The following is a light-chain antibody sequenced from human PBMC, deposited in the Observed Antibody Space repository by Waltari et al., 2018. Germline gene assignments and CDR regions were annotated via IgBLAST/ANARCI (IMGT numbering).Light chain of an antibody. Sequence: QSALTQPASVSGSPGQSITISCTGSSSDVGGYNYVSWYQQHPGKAPKVLIYDVSKWPSGVSNRCAGSKSGNTASLTISGLQAEDEADYYCTSYASSGTYVCGTGTKVTVL. CDR2: DVS. J-gene: IGLJ1*01. V-gene: IGLV2-14*01. CDR3: TSYASSGTYV. CDR1: SSDVGGYNY.